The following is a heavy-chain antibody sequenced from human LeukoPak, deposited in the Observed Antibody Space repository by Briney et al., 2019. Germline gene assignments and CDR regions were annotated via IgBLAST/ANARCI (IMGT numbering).Heavy chain of an antibody. Sequence: GGALRLSCAASGFTFSSYAMSWVRQAPGKGLEWVSAISGSGGSTYYADSVKDRFPISRDSSKNTLYLQMNSLRAEDTAVYYCAASSSADWGQGTLVTVSS. V-gene: IGHV3-23*01. CDR3: AASSSAD. J-gene: IGHJ4*02. D-gene: IGHD3-10*01. CDR1: GFTFSSYA. CDR2: ISGSGGST.